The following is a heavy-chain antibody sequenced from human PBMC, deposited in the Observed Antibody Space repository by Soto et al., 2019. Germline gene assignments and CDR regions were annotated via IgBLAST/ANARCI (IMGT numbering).Heavy chain of an antibody. J-gene: IGHJ4*02. D-gene: IGHD2-15*01. CDR1: GGSFSGYY. CDR2: INHSGST. CDR3: ARGLNCSGGSCYRKYYFDY. Sequence: SETLSLTCAVYGGSFSGYYWSWIRQPPGKGLEWIGEINHSGSTNYNPSLKSRVTISVDTSKNQFSLKLSSVTAADTAVYYCARGLNCSGGSCYRKYYFDYWGQGTLVTVSS. V-gene: IGHV4-34*01.